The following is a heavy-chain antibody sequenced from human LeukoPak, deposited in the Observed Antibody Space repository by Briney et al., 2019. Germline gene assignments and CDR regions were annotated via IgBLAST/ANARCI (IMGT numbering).Heavy chain of an antibody. CDR3: AKDNPLDY. J-gene: IGHJ4*02. CDR1: GFTFSSYG. D-gene: IGHD1-14*01. Sequence: GGSLRLSCAASGFTFSSYGMHWVRQAPGKGLEWVAFIWYDGSKRYYADSVKGRFTISRDNSKNTLYLHINSLRAEDTAVYYCAKDNPLDYWGQGTLVIVSS. V-gene: IGHV3-30*02. CDR2: IWYDGSKR.